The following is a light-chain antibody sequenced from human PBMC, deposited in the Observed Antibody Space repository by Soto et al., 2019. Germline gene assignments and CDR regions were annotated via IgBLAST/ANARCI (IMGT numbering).Light chain of an antibody. CDR1: QNIDNY. J-gene: IGKJ4*01. Sequence: DIQMTQSPSSLSASVGYIFTIACRASQNIDNYVNWYQQKSGKAPNLLIYSAATLQSGVPSRLSGSGYGTGFSITIDSMKNEDFATYYCQQSYSHTLTFGGGTKVDIK. V-gene: IGKV1-39*01. CDR2: SAA. CDR3: QQSYSHTLT.